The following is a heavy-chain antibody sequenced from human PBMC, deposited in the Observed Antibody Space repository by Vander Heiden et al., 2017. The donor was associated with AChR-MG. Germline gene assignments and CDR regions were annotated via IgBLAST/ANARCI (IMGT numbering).Heavy chain of an antibody. CDR1: GFTLSSYA. V-gene: IGHV3-30-3*01. Sequence: QVQLVESGGGVVQPGRSLRLSWAASGFTLSSYAMHWVRQAPGKGLEWVAVISYDGSNKYYADSVKGRFTISRDNSKNTLYLQMNSLRAEDTAVYYCARTRIAVAGNIRYFDYWGQGTLVTVSS. CDR3: ARTRIAVAGNIRYFDY. D-gene: IGHD6-19*01. J-gene: IGHJ4*02. CDR2: ISYDGSNK.